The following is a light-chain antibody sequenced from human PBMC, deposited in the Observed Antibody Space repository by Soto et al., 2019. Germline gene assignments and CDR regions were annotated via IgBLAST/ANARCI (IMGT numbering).Light chain of an antibody. CDR3: QQNYGTPNT. J-gene: IGKJ4*02. Sequence: DIQMTQSPSSLSASVGDRDTITCRASQSINRYLNWHQQKPGEAPKLLISSASTLQGGVPSRFSGSGSGTDFTLTISSLQPEDFATYYCQQNYGTPNTFGGGTKVAIK. CDR1: QSINRY. V-gene: IGKV1-39*01. CDR2: SAS.